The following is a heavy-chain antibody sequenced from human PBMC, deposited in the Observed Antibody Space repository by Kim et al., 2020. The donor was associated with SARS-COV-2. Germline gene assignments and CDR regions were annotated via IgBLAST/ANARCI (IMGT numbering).Heavy chain of an antibody. Sequence: TYYADSVKGRFTISRDNSKNTLYRQMNSLRAEDTAVYYWANDMVRGVWDYWGQGTLVTVSS. CDR2: T. CDR3: ANDMVRGVWDY. V-gene: IGHV3-23*01. J-gene: IGHJ4*02. D-gene: IGHD3-10*01.